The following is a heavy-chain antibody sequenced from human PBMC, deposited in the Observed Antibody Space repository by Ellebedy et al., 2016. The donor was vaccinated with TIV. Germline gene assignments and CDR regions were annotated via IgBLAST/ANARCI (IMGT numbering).Heavy chain of an antibody. J-gene: IGHJ4*02. V-gene: IGHV3-21*01. CDR3: AREGEQLVPFDY. CDR1: GITVSDYF. Sequence: GESLKISCEASGITVSDYFMNWVRQAPGKGLEWVSSISSSSSYIYYADSVKGRFTISRDNAKNSLYLQMNSLRAEDTAVYYCAREGEQLVPFDYWGQGTLVTVSS. CDR2: ISSSSSYI. D-gene: IGHD6-13*01.